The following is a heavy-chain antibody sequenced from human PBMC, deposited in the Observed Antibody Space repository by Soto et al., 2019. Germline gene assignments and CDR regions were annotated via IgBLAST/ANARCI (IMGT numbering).Heavy chain of an antibody. V-gene: IGHV1-24*01. CDR3: ATRGARRTIFGVVAYYYYYGMDV. D-gene: IGHD3-3*02. CDR1: GYTLTELS. CDR2: FDPEDGET. J-gene: IGHJ6*02. Sequence: VASVKVSCKVSGYTLTELSMHWVRQAPGKGLEWMGGFDPEDGETIYAQKFQGRVTMTEDTSTDTAYMELSSLRSEDTAVYYCATRGARRTIFGVVAYYYYYGMDVWGQGTTVTVSS.